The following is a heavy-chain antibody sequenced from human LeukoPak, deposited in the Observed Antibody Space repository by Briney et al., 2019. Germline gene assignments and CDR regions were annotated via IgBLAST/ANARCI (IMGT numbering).Heavy chain of an antibody. Sequence: GGSLRLSCAASGFTFDDYAMHWVRQAPGKGLEWVSGISWNSGSIGYADSVKGRFTISRDNAKNSLYLQMNSLRAEDTALYYCAKGSELGYYYGMDVWGQGTTVTVSS. CDR1: GFTFDDYA. D-gene: IGHD1-7*01. CDR3: AKGSELGYYYGMDV. J-gene: IGHJ6*02. V-gene: IGHV3-9*01. CDR2: ISWNSGSI.